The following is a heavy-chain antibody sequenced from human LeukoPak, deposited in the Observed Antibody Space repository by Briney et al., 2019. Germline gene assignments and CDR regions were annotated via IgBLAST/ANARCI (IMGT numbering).Heavy chain of an antibody. CDR2: ISGSGGST. J-gene: IGHJ4*02. D-gene: IGHD2-2*01. Sequence: GGSLRLSCAASGFTFSNYSLTWVRQAPGKGLECVSGISGSGGSTSYADSVKGRFTISRDNSENSLYLQMNSLRAEDTAVYYCAKDRSSSTSCSNYWGQGTLVTVSS. CDR3: AKDRSSSTSCSNY. V-gene: IGHV3-23*01. CDR1: GFTFSNYS.